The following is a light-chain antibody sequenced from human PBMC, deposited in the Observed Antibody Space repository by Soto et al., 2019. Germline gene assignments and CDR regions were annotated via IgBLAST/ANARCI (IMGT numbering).Light chain of an antibody. V-gene: IGKV3-20*01. CDR1: QSVSSSH. CDR2: DTS. CDR3: QQYGASPWT. J-gene: IGKJ1*01. Sequence: EGELTQSPGTLSLSPGERATLSCRASQSVSSSHLAWYQQKRGQAPRLLIYDTSTRATGIPDRFSGSGSGTDFPLTLRSLEPEDFAVYHCQQYGASPWTFGQGTKVDI.